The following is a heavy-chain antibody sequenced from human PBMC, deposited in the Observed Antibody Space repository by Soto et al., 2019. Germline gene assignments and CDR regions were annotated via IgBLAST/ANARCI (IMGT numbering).Heavy chain of an antibody. CDR2: IRAYNGNT. CDR3: ARGYCSGGSCYFFDY. CDR1: GYTFTSYG. V-gene: IGHV1-18*01. D-gene: IGHD2-15*01. J-gene: IGHJ4*02. Sequence: QVQLVQSGAEVKKPGASVKVSCKASGYTFTSYGISWVRQAPGQGLEWMGWIRAYNGNTNYAQKRQGRVTMTTDTSTSTAYMELRSLRSDDTAVYYCARGYCSGGSCYFFDYWGQGTLVTVSS.